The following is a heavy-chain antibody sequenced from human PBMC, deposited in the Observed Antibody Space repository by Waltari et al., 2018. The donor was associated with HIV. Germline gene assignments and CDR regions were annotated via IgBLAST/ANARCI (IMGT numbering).Heavy chain of an antibody. CDR1: GFTFSNYT. J-gene: IGHJ4*02. CDR3: VRDSSGYYGHFDY. V-gene: IGHV3-64*01. Sequence: EVQLVESGGGLVQPGGSPRLSCAASGFTFSNYTMHWVRQAPGKGREYLSVITSDGDSTYYVNSVKGRFTISRDNSKNTLYLQMGSLRAEDMAVFYCVRDSSGYYGHFDYWGQGTLVTVSS. D-gene: IGHD6-19*01. CDR2: ITSDGDST.